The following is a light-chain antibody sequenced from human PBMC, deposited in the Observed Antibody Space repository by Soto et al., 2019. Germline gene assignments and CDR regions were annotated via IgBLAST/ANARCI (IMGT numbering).Light chain of an antibody. Sequence: EIVLTQSPATLSLSPGERATLSCRASQSVSTYLAWYQQKPGQAPTLLIYDASSRATGIPARFSGSGSGTEFTLTISSLEPEDFAVYYCQQRSNWPVTFGQGTRVDIK. J-gene: IGKJ1*01. V-gene: IGKV3-11*01. CDR1: QSVSTY. CDR3: QQRSNWPVT. CDR2: DAS.